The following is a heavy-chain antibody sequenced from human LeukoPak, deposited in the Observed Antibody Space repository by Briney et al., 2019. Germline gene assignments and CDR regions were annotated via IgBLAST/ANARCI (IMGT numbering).Heavy chain of an antibody. CDR2: ISGSGGST. CDR1: GFTFNNFA. Sequence: GGSLRLSCAASGFTFNNFAMSWVRQAPGKGLEWVSAISGSGGSTYYADSVKGRFTISRDNSKNTLYLQMNSLRAEDTAVYYCARSDGYGSGWNSYWGQGTLVTVSS. J-gene: IGHJ4*02. D-gene: IGHD6-19*01. CDR3: ARSDGYGSGWNSY. V-gene: IGHV3-23*01.